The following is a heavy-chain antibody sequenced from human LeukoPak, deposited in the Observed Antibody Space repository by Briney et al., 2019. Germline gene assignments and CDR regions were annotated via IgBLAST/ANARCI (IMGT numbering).Heavy chain of an antibody. CDR3: ARGQPLWFGELRHWFDP. V-gene: IGHV4-34*01. CDR2: INHSGST. J-gene: IGHJ5*02. Sequence: SSETLSLTCAVYGGSFSGYYWSWIRQPPGKGLEWIGEINHSGSTNYNPSLKSRVTLSVDTSKNQFSLKLSSVTAADTAVYYCARGQPLWFGELRHWFDPWGQGTLVTVSS. CDR1: GGSFSGYY. D-gene: IGHD3-10*01.